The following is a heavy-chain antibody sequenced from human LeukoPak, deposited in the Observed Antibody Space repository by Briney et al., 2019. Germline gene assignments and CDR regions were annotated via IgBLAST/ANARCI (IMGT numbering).Heavy chain of an antibody. Sequence: KPSETLSLTCTVSGASISSSYWSWIRQPAGKGLEWIGRLYTTGSTDYNPSLRSRVTMSVDTSKNQFSLKLNSVTAADTAVYYCAKLGGGYCSGTSCYGYYYYYMDVWGKGTTVTVSS. J-gene: IGHJ6*03. CDR3: AKLGGGYCSGTSCYGYYYYYMDV. CDR2: LYTTGST. V-gene: IGHV4-4*07. CDR1: GASISSSY. D-gene: IGHD2-2*03.